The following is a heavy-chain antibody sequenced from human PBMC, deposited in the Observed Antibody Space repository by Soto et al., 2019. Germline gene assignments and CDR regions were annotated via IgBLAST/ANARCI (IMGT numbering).Heavy chain of an antibody. J-gene: IGHJ6*02. CDR1: GYSFTSYW. CDR3: ARHNLYYYYYGMDV. D-gene: IGHD1-20*01. Sequence: GESLKISCKGSGYSFTSYWISWVRQMPVKGLEWMGRIDPSDSYTNYSPSFQGHVTISADKSISTAYLQWSSLKAPDTAMYYCARHNLYYYYYGMDVWGQGTTVTVSS. CDR2: IDPSDSYT. V-gene: IGHV5-10-1*01.